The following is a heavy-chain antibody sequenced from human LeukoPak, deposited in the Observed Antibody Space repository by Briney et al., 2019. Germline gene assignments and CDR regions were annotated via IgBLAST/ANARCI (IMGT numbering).Heavy chain of an antibody. J-gene: IGHJ5*02. D-gene: IGHD1-7*01. CDR1: GYTFTSYG. CDR2: ISAYNGNT. Sequence: GASVKVSCKASGYTFTSYGIIWVRQAPGQGLEWMGWISAYNGNTNYAQKLKGRVTMTTDTSTSTAYMELRSLRSDDTAVYYCARAKPELPSSSDPRGQGTLVTVSS. V-gene: IGHV1-18*01. CDR3: ARAKPELPSSSDP.